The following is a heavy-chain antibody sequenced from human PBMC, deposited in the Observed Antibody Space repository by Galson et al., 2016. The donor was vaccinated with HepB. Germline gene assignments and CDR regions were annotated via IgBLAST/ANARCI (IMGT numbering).Heavy chain of an antibody. J-gene: IGHJ2*01. CDR2: IYPGDSNT. V-gene: IGHV5-51*01. Sequence: QSGAEVKKPGESLKISCKGSGYSFTNYWIGWVRQMPGKGLEWMGMIYPGDSNTRYSPSFQGQVTISADNSISTAYLQWSSLRAPYTAMYYCARDEGYFDLWGRGTLVTVSS. CDR3: ARDEGYFDL. CDR1: GYSFTNYW.